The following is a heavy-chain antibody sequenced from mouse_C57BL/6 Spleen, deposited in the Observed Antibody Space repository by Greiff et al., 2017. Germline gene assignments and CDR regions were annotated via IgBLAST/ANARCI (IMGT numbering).Heavy chain of an antibody. Sequence: QVQLQQSGAELVKPGASVKLSCKASGYTFTEYTIHWVKQRSGQGLEWIGWFYPGSGSIKYNEKFKDKATLTADKSSRTVYMELSRLTSEDSAVYFCARHEDPYYGNYVWFAYWGQGTLVTVSA. CDR1: GYTFTEYT. J-gene: IGHJ3*01. D-gene: IGHD2-10*01. CDR3: ARHEDPYYGNYVWFAY. CDR2: FYPGSGSI. V-gene: IGHV1-62-2*01.